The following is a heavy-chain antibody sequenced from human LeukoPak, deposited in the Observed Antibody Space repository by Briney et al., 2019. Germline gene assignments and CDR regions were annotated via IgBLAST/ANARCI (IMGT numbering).Heavy chain of an antibody. D-gene: IGHD6-13*01. V-gene: IGHV4-4*07. CDR3: ARDTSSKRVVQLRTIAAAARAIIDGMDV. J-gene: IGHJ6*02. CDR1: CASISRYY. Sequence: SETLSLTCTVSCASISRYYCSWIRQHAGEGLEWIGRIYTSGSTNYNPSLKSRVTMSVDTSKNRFSLKLSSVTAADTAVYYCARDTSSKRVVQLRTIAAAARAIIDGMDVWGQGTTVTVSS. CDR2: IYTSGST.